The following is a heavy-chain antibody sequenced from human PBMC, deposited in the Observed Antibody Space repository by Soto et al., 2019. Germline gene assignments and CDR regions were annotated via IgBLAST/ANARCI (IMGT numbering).Heavy chain of an antibody. CDR1: GFTVSRSY. CDR3: ARDRYYYHSSGQPY. J-gene: IGHJ4*02. V-gene: IGHV3-53*01. Sequence: EVQLVESGGGLIQPGGSLRVSCAASGFTVSRSYMSWVRQAPGKGLEWVSVIYSGGSTNYADSVKGRFTISRDNSKNTLYLQMNRLRVEDAAVYYCARDRYYYHSSGQPYWGQRTRVTVSS. CDR2: IYSGGST. D-gene: IGHD3-22*01.